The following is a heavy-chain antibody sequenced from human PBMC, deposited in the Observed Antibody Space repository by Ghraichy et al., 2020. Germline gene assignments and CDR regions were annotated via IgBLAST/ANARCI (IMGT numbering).Heavy chain of an antibody. V-gene: IGHV3-48*02. CDR2: ISSSSSTI. D-gene: IGHD4-23*01. J-gene: IGHJ3*02. Sequence: GGSLRLSCAASGFTFSSYSMNWVRQAPGKGLEWVSYISSSSSTIYYADSVKGRFTISRDNAKNSLYLQMNSLRDEDTAVYYCARDRPWDGTVVKDAFDIWGQGTMVTVSS. CDR3: ARDRPWDGTVVKDAFDI. CDR1: GFTFSSYS.